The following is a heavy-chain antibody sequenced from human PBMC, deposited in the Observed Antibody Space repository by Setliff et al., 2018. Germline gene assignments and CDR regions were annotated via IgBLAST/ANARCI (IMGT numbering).Heavy chain of an antibody. D-gene: IGHD3-22*01. CDR1: GDTFSTYG. CDR2: ISAYNGAIT. V-gene: IGHV1-18*01. J-gene: IGHJ3*02. CDR3: ARALDYYDSSGNPDAFDM. Sequence: ASVKVSCKASGDTFSTYGITWVRQAPGQGLEWMGWISAYNGAITYYADSVKGRFTISRDNPKNTLHLQMISLRAEDTALYFCARALDYYDSSGNPDAFDMWGLGTMVTVSS.